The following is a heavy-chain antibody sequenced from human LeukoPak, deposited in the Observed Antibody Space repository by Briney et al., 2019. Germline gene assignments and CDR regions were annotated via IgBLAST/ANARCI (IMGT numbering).Heavy chain of an antibody. V-gene: IGHV4-39*01. D-gene: IGHD3-22*01. CDR2: IYYSGST. Sequence: SETLSLTCTVSGGSISSSSYYWGWIRQPPGKGLEWIGSIYYSGSTYYNPSLKSRVTISVDTSKNQFSLKLSSVTAADTAVYYCARRRNYYDSSGYYWVRTGMFDPWGQGTLVTVSS. CDR1: GGSISSSSYY. J-gene: IGHJ5*02. CDR3: ARRRNYYDSSGYYWVRTGMFDP.